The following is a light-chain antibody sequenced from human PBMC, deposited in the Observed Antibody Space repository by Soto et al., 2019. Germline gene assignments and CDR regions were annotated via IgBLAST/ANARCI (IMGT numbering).Light chain of an antibody. CDR2: EVS. V-gene: IGLV2-14*01. Sequence: QSALTQPASVSGSPGQSITISCTGTSSDVGGYNYVSWYQQHPGKAPKLIIYEVSNRPSGVSNRFSGSKSGNTASLTISGLQAEDEADYYCSSYTNSNTAVFGGGTQLTVL. CDR1: SSDVGGYNY. CDR3: SSYTNSNTAV. J-gene: IGLJ7*01.